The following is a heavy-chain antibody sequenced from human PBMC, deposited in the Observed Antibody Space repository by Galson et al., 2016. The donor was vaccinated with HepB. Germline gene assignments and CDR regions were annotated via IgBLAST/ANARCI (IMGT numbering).Heavy chain of an antibody. CDR3: VHQAPMTMIRGWGAFDI. CDR1: GYTFSSDA. D-gene: IGHD3-10*01. Sequence: SLRLSCAASGYTFSSDAMSWVRQAPGKGLEWVSAISGSGTSTYYADSVKGRFTISRDNSKNTLYLEMNSLRAEDTALYYCVHQAPMTMIRGWGAFDIWGQGTMVTVSS. V-gene: IGHV3-23*01. CDR2: ISGSGTST. J-gene: IGHJ3*02.